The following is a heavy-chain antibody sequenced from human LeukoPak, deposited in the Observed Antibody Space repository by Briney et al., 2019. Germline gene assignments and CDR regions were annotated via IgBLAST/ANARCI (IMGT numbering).Heavy chain of an antibody. V-gene: IGHV3-23*01. D-gene: IGHD3/OR15-3a*01. CDR1: GITLSNYG. J-gene: IGHJ4*02. CDR3: AKRGVVIRVFLVGFHKEAFYFES. CDR2: ISGSGGST. Sequence: GGSLRLSCAVSGITLSNYGMSWVRQAPGKGLEWVAGISGSGGSTIYADSVKGRFTISRENPKNTLYLQMNSLRAEDTAFYFCAKRGVVIRVFLVGFHKEAFYFESWGQGALVTVSS.